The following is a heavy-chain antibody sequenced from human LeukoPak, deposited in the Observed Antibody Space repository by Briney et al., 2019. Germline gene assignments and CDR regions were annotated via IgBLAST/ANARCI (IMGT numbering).Heavy chain of an antibody. J-gene: IGHJ4*02. CDR3: ATLDSSSWYDGDY. CDR2: ISSSSSYI. Sequence: GGSLRLSCAASGFTFSSYSMNWVRQAPGKGLEWVSSISSSSSYIYYADSVKGRFTISRDNAKNSLYLQMNSLRAEDTAVYYCATLDSSSWYDGDYWGQGTLVTVSS. V-gene: IGHV3-21*01. D-gene: IGHD6-13*01. CDR1: GFTFSSYS.